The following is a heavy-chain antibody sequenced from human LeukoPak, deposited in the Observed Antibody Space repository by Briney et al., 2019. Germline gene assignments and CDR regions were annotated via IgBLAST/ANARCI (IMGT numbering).Heavy chain of an antibody. D-gene: IGHD6-13*01. CDR3: ARRSSSWYFDY. CDR2: INHSGST. V-gene: IGHV4-34*01. CDR1: GGSFSGYY. Sequence: SETLSLTCAVYGGSFSGYYWSWIRQPPGKGLEWIGEINHSGSTNYNPSLKSRVTISVDTSKNQFSLKLSSVTAADTAVYYCARRSSSWYFDYWGQGALVTVSS. J-gene: IGHJ4*02.